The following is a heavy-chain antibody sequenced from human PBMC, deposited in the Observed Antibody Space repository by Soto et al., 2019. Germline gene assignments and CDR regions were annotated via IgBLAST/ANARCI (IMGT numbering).Heavy chain of an antibody. CDR3: AREEGISDWHAFDY. V-gene: IGHV1-18*04. CDR1: GYTFTDYG. Sequence: QVQLVQSGAEVKKPGASVKVSCKASGYTFTDYGISWVRQAPGQGLEWMGWISTYNGNTIYAQKIQGRVTMTTDTATSTACVELRSLRSDETAVYYCAREEGISDWHAFDYWGQGTLVTVSS. D-gene: IGHD6-19*01. J-gene: IGHJ4*02. CDR2: ISTYNGNT.